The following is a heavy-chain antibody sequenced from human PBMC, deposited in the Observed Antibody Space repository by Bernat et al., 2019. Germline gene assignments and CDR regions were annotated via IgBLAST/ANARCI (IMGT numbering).Heavy chain of an antibody. CDR1: GYTFTSYA. V-gene: IGHV1-3*01. J-gene: IGHJ6*02. CDR2: INAGNGNT. Sequence: QVQLVQSGAEVKKPGASVKVSCKASGYTFTSYAMHWVRQAPGQRLEWMGWINAGNGNTKYSQKFQGRVTITRDTSAGTAYMELSSLRSEDTAVYYCARLPHARRYYYYGMDVWGQGTTVTVSS. CDR3: ARLPHARRYYYYGMDV.